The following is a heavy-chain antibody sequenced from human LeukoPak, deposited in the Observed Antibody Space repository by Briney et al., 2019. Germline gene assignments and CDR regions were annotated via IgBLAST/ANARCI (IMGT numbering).Heavy chain of an antibody. D-gene: IGHD3-3*01. CDR2: ISGSGGST. CDR1: GFTFSSYA. CDR3: AKDARYYDFWSGYFLDYYYYMDV. V-gene: IGHV3-23*01. J-gene: IGHJ6*03. Sequence: GRSLRLSCAASGFTFSSYAMSWVRQAPGKGLEWVSAISGSGGSTYYADSVKGRFTISRDNSKNTLYLQMNSLRAEDTAVYYCAKDARYYDFWSGYFLDYYYYMDVWGKGTTVTVSS.